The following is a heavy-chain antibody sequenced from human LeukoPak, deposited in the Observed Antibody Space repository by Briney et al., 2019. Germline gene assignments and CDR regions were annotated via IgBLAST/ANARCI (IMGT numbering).Heavy chain of an antibody. CDR3: ARAPRETVDSSWLYYYMDV. Sequence: ASVKVSCKASGYTFTSYDINWVRQATGQGLEWMGWMNPNSGNTGYAQKFQGRVTITRNTSISTAYMELSSLRSEDTAVYYCARAPRETVDSSWLYYYMDVWGKGTTVTVSS. CDR2: MNPNSGNT. D-gene: IGHD6-13*01. J-gene: IGHJ6*03. CDR1: GYTFTSYD. V-gene: IGHV1-8*03.